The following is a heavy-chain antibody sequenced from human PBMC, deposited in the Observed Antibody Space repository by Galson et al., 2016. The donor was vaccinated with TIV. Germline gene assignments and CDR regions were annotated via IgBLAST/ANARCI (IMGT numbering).Heavy chain of an antibody. D-gene: IGHD3-22*01. J-gene: IGHJ6*02. CDR1: GYTFSYYG. V-gene: IGHV1-18*04. Sequence: SVKVSCKASGYTFSYYGISWVRRAPGQGLEWMGRISSYNGDTNYAHNLRGRLTMTTDSSTTTASMELRSLRSDDTAVYFCARDRGSMTMILVVDYHYGMDVWGQGTTVTVSS. CDR2: ISSYNGDT. CDR3: ARDRGSMTMILVVDYHYGMDV.